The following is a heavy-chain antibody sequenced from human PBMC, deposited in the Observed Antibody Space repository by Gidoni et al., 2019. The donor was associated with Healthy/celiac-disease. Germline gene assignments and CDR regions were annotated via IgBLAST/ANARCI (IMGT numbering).Heavy chain of an antibody. Sequence: QVQLQQSGPGLVWPSETLPLTCTVSGYSISSGYYWGWIRQPPGKGLEWIGSIYHSGSTYYNPSLKSRVTISVDTSKNQFSLKLSSVTAADTAVYYWAREAVLLWFRDAFDIWGQGTMVTVSS. CDR2: IYHSGST. J-gene: IGHJ3*02. V-gene: IGHV4-38-2*02. D-gene: IGHD3-10*01. CDR3: AREAVLLWFRDAFDI. CDR1: GYSISSGYY.